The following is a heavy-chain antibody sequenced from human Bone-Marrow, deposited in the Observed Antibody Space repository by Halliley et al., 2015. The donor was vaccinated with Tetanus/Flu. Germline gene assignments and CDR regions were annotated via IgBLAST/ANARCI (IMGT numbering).Heavy chain of an antibody. V-gene: IGHV1-18*01. Sequence: QLVQSGAEIRNRGASVKVSCKASGYTFTTCGISWLRQAPGQGPEWMGWTTAYNGDTNYAQKFQGRVTLTADTSTRTAYMELRSLRSNDTAVYYCAYDTTGGAAFDIWGQGTLVTVSS. CDR2: TTAYNGDT. CDR1: GYTFTTCG. D-gene: IGHD3-22*01. CDR3: AYDTTGGAAFDI. J-gene: IGHJ3*02.